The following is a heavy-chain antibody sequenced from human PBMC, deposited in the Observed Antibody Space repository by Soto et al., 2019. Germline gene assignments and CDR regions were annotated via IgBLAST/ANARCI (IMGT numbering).Heavy chain of an antibody. V-gene: IGHV4-34*01. Sequence: SETLSLTCAVYGGSFSGYYWSWIRQPPGKGLEWIGYIYYSGSTYYNPSLKSRVTISVDTSKNQFSLKLSSVTAADTAVYYCAGAWLQVCYYGMDVWGQGTTVTVSS. CDR2: IYYSGST. CDR3: AGAWLQVCYYGMDV. CDR1: GGSFSGYY. J-gene: IGHJ6*02. D-gene: IGHD5-12*01.